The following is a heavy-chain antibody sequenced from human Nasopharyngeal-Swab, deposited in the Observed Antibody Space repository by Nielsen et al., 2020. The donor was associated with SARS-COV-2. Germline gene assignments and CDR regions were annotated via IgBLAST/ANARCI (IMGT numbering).Heavy chain of an antibody. J-gene: IGHJ3*02. D-gene: IGHD6-19*01. CDR2: ISYDGSNK. CDR3: AKVSGYSSGWYTPAGAFDI. CDR1: RFTFSSYG. V-gene: IGHV3-30*18. Sequence: GESLKISCAASRFTFSSYGMHWVRQAPGKGLEWVAVISYDGSNKYYADSVKGRFTISRDNSKNTLYLQMNSLRAEDTAVYYCAKVSGYSSGWYTPAGAFDIWGQGTMVTVSS.